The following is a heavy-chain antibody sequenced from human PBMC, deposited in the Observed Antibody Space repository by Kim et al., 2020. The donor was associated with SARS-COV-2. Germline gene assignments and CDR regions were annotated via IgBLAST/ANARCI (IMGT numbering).Heavy chain of an antibody. J-gene: IGHJ6*02. Sequence: SETLYLTCAVSGGSLSSSNWWSWVRQPPGKGLEWIGEIYHSGRTNYNPSLKSRVTISVDKSKNQFSLQLSSVTAADTAVYYCARDYSIVVLAWYGMDVWGQGTTVTVAS. D-gene: IGHD2-2*01. CDR1: GGSLSSSNW. CDR3: ARDYSIVVLAWYGMDV. V-gene: IGHV4-4*02. CDR2: IYHSGRT.